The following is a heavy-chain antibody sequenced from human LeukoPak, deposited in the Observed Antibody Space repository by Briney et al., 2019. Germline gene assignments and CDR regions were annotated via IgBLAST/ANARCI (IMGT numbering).Heavy chain of an antibody. J-gene: IGHJ4*02. CDR1: GFSFSNYA. D-gene: IGHD3-22*01. CDR3: AKSAYYDASGYYREHYFDY. Sequence: PGGSLRLSCVSSGFSFSNYAMSWVRQAPGKGLEWVSSISGSGGSTHYADSVKGRFTISRDKTKNTLYLQMNSLRAEDTAVYYCAKSAYYDASGYYREHYFDYWGQGTLVTVSS. V-gene: IGHV3-23*01. CDR2: ISGSGGST.